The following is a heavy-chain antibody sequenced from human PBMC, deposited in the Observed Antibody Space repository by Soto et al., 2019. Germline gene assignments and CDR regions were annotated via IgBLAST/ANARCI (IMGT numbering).Heavy chain of an antibody. Sequence: QVQLVQSGAEVKKPGSSVKVSCKASGGTFSSYAISWVRQAPGQGLEWMGGIIPIFGTANYAQKFQGRVTMSAGEVRRTADMELSSLSLKDTAVSYCARDLATGTRGVGGWFDPWGQGTLVTVSS. CDR3: ARDLATGTRGVGGWFDP. J-gene: IGHJ5*02. CDR1: GGTFSSYA. V-gene: IGHV1-69*12. D-gene: IGHD4-4*01. CDR2: IIPIFGTA.